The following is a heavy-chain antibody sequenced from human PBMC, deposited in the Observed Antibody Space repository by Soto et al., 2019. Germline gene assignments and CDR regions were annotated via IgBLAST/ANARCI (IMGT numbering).Heavy chain of an antibody. CDR2: ISGSGGST. CDR3: AKDRGSDGPPSYFDY. D-gene: IGHD3-16*01. CDR1: GFTFSSYA. J-gene: IGHJ4*02. V-gene: IGHV3-23*01. Sequence: PGGSLRLSCAASGFTFSSYAMSWVRQAPGKGLEWVSGISGSGGSTYYADSVKGRFSISRDNSKKTLYLQMNSLRAEDTAVYYSAKDRGSDGPPSYFDYGGPGALVTVSS.